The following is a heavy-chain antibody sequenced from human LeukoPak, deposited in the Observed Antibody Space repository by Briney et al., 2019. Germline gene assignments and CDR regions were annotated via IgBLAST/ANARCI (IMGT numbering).Heavy chain of an antibody. CDR2: INPSGST. CDR3: ARGSDLFGY. D-gene: IGHD2-21*01. V-gene: IGHV4-34*01. CDR1: GGSFSGYY. Sequence: SETLSLTCAVYGGSFSGYYWSWIRQPPGKGLEWIGEINPSGSTNYNPSLKSRVTISVDTSKNQFSLKLSPVTAADTAVYYCARGSDLFGYWGQGTLVTVSS. J-gene: IGHJ4*02.